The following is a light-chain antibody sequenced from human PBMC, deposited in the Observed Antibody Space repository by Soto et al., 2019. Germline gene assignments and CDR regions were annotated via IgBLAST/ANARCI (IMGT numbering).Light chain of an antibody. Sequence: QSALTQPASVSGSPGQPITISCTGTSSDVGGYNYVSWYQQFLGKAPKLMIYDVSNRPSGVSNRFSGSKSGNTASLTISGLQAEDEADYYCSSFSSSSTPVVFGGGTKVNVL. V-gene: IGLV2-14*03. CDR2: DVS. CDR3: SSFSSSSTPVV. CDR1: SSDVGGYNY. J-gene: IGLJ2*01.